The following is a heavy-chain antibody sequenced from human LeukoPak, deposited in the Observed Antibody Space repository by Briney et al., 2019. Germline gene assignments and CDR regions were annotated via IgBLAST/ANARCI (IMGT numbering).Heavy chain of an antibody. J-gene: IGHJ4*02. CDR3: AKIGSSHDFDY. CDR1: GYTFTVYF. D-gene: IGHD1-26*01. V-gene: IGHV1-2*06. CDR2: INPNSGAT. Sequence: ASVKVSCKASGYTFTVYFIHWVRQAPGQGLEWMGRINPNSGATDYAQKFQGRVTMTRDTSISTAYMELSSLKSDDTAVYYCAKIGSSHDFDYWGQGTLVTVSS.